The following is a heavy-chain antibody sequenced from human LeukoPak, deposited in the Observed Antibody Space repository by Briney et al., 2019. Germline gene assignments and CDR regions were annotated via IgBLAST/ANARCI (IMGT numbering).Heavy chain of an antibody. CDR3: AKANGDPWYYYYGMDV. J-gene: IGHJ6*02. Sequence: GGSLRLSYAASGFTFSSYAMSWVRQAPGKGLEWVSAISGSGGSTYYADSVKGRFTISRDNSKNTLYLQMNSLRAEDTAVYYCAKANGDPWYYYYGMDVWGQGTTVTVSS. CDR2: ISGSGGST. D-gene: IGHD4-17*01. V-gene: IGHV3-23*01. CDR1: GFTFSSYA.